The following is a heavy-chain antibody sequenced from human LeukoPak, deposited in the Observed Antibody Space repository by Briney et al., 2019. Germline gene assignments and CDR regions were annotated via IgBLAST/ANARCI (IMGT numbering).Heavy chain of an antibody. V-gene: IGHV3-48*02. CDR1: GFTFSSYS. CDR2: ISRSRSTI. CDR3: ARDPDAGGGFDY. Sequence: PGGSLRLSCVASGFTFSSYSMNWVRQAPGKGLEWVSYISRSRSTIYYTDSVKGRFTISKDNAKNLLYLQMNSLRDEDSAVYYCARDPDAGGGFDYWGQGTLVTVSS. J-gene: IGHJ4*02.